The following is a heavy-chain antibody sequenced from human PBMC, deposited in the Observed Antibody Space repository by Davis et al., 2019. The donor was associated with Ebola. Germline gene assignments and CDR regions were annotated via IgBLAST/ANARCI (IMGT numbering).Heavy chain of an antibody. J-gene: IGHJ3*02. Sequence: GGSLRLSCAASGFTFSDYYMSWIRQAPGKGLEWVSLISDSGAFTYYAESVQGRFTISRDNSKNTLYLQMNSLRAEDTAVYYCAKDRSRWDSRTDVFDMWGQGTMVTVSS. D-gene: IGHD1-26*01. CDR2: ISDSGAFT. CDR1: GFTFSDYY. CDR3: AKDRSRWDSRTDVFDM. V-gene: IGHV3-23*01.